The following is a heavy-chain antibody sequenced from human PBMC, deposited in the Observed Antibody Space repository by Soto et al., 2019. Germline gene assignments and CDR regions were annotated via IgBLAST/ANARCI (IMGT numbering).Heavy chain of an antibody. CDR1: GFTFSSYA. CDR3: ARAADCSSTNCYISQQYYYYYMDV. Sequence: EVQLVESGGGLVQPGGSLRLSCAASGFTFSSYAMHWVRQAPGKGLEYVSAISSNGGSTYYANSVKGRFTISRDNSKNTLYLQMGSLRAEDMAVYYCARAADCSSTNCYISQQYYYYYMDVWGKGTTVTVSS. V-gene: IGHV3-64*01. D-gene: IGHD2-2*02. J-gene: IGHJ6*03. CDR2: ISSNGGST.